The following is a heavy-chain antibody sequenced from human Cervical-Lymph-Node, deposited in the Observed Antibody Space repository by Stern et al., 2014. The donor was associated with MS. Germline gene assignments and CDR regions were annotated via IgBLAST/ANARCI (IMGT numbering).Heavy chain of an antibody. CDR1: GGTFSSQA. V-gene: IGHV1-69*01. D-gene: IGHD4-17*01. Sequence: QLVQSGAEVKKPWSSVRVSCKASGGTFSSQAINWVRQAPGQGREWVGLIVTIFGTPNCAHNVHDRVTITADESLSTAYMDLSRLRSEDTAVYSCATPSTVTVGSMDVWGQGTTVTVSS. CDR3: ATPSTVTVGSMDV. CDR2: IVTIFGTP. J-gene: IGHJ6*02.